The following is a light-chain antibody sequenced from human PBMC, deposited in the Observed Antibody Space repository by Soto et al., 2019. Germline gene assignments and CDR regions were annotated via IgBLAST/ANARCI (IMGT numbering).Light chain of an antibody. CDR1: QSVSSN. CDR2: GAS. CDR3: KQYTTWPPWT. Sequence: EIVMTQSPATLSVSPGERATLSCRASQSVSSNLAWYQQKPGQAPRLLIYGASTRATGIPARFSGSGSGTEFNLTISSLQSEDFAVYYCKQYTTWPPWTFGQGTKVEIK. V-gene: IGKV3-15*01. J-gene: IGKJ1*01.